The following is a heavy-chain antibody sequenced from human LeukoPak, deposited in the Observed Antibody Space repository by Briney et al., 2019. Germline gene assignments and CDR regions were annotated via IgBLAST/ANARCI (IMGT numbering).Heavy chain of an antibody. V-gene: IGHV3-9*01. CDR1: GFTFDDYA. Sequence: PGGSLRLSCAASGFTFDDYAMHWVRQAPGKGLEWVSGISWNSGSIDYADSVKGRFTISRDNAKNSLYLQMNSLRAEDTAVYYCAREGDYDFLTDDPDYFDYWGQGTLVTVSS. CDR2: ISWNSGSI. D-gene: IGHD3-9*01. J-gene: IGHJ4*02. CDR3: AREGDYDFLTDDPDYFDY.